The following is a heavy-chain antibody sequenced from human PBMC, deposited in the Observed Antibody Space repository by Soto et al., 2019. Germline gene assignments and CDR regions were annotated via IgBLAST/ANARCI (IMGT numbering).Heavy chain of an antibody. V-gene: IGHV4-31*03. Sequence: QVQLQESGPGLVKPSQTLSLTCTVFRGSISSGGYYWSWIRQHPGKGLEWIGYIYDSESTLYNPSLKSRVTISADTSKNQFSLILTSVTVADTAVYFCASGACYGDYTGYWGQGTLVVVSS. CDR3: ASGACYGDYTGY. CDR2: IYDSEST. J-gene: IGHJ4*02. D-gene: IGHD4-17*01. CDR1: RGSISSGGYY.